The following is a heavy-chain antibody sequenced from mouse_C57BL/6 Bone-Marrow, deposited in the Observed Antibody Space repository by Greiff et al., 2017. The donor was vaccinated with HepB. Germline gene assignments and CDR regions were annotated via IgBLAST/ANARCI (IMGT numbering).Heavy chain of an antibody. CDR3: ARFYPLAY. CDR1: GYTFTSYW. J-gene: IGHJ3*01. Sequence: QVQLQQSGAELVKPGASVKLSCKASGYTFTSYWMQWVKQRPGQGLEWIGEIDPSDSYTNYNQKFKGKATLTVDTSSSTAYMQLSSLTSEDSAVYYCARFYPLAYGGQGTLVTVSA. CDR2: IDPSDSYT. V-gene: IGHV1-50*01.